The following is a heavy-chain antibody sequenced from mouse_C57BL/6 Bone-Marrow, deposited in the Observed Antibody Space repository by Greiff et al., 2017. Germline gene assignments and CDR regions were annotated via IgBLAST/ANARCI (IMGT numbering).Heavy chain of an antibody. V-gene: IGHV1-50*01. CDR3: ARPYGNYGGFFFDY. Sequence: VQLQQPGAELVKPGASVKLSCKASGYTFTSYWMQWVKQRPGQGLEWIGEIDPSDSYTNYNQKFKGKATLTVDTSSSTAYMQLSNLTSEDSAVYYCARPYGNYGGFFFDYWGQGTTLTVSS. J-gene: IGHJ2*01. D-gene: IGHD2-1*01. CDR1: GYTFTSYW. CDR2: IDPSDSYT.